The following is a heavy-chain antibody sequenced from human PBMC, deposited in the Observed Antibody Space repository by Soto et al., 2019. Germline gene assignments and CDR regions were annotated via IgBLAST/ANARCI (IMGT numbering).Heavy chain of an antibody. CDR1: GFNVNSDY. J-gene: IGHJ6*01. CDR3: ARDPGLGNGMSA. CDR2: IYSDGST. D-gene: IGHD1-1*01. Sequence: EVQVVESGGDLVQPGGSLRLSCAASGFNVNSDYMNWVRQAPGKGLEWVSVIYSDGSTYYADSVKGRFSISRDNSKNMLKLERSSLGAEDTAVYYCARDPGLGNGMSAWGQGNTVTVSS. V-gene: IGHV3-66*01.